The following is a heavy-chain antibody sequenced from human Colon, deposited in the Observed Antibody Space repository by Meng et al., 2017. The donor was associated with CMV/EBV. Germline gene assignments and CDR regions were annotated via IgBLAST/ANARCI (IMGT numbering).Heavy chain of an antibody. V-gene: IGHV1-2*02. J-gene: IGHJ4*02. CDR1: GYTFTGYY. Sequence: ASVPVSCQASGYTFTGYYMHWVRQAPGQGREWMGWINPNSGGTNYAQKFQGRVTMTRDTSISTAYMELSRLRSDDTAVYYCATTMVRGVIPTFDYWGQGTLVTVSS. D-gene: IGHD3-10*01. CDR3: ATTMVRGVIPTFDY. CDR2: INPNSGGT.